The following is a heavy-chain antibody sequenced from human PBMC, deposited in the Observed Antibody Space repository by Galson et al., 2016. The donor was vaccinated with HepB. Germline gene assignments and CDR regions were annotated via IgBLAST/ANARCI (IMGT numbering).Heavy chain of an antibody. CDR2: IYHSGNA. CDR3: ARASLDYYYDTSGYLDH. CDR1: GGSISSGAYY. V-gene: IGHV4-31*03. D-gene: IGHD3-22*01. Sequence: TLSLTCTVSGGSISSGAYYWSWIRHHPGNGLEWIGYIYHSGNAYYSPSLTSRITISLDTSKNQFSLNMSSVTAADTAIFYCARASLDYYYDTSGYLDHWGQGTLVTVSS. J-gene: IGHJ4*02.